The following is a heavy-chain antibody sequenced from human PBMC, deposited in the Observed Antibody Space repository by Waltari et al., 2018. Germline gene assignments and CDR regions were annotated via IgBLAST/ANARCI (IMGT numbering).Heavy chain of an antibody. J-gene: IGHJ4*02. Sequence: VQLLESGGGLVQSGGSLRLSCAASGFTFRSYAMQWVSQAPGKGVEWVSVISGSGGSTDYADSVKGRFTISRDNSKNTLYLQMNNLRVEDTAVYYCASSLYGDYTQIWGRVFDYWGQGTLVTVSS. V-gene: IGHV3-23*01. D-gene: IGHD4-17*01. CDR1: GFTFRSYA. CDR2: ISGSGGST. CDR3: ASSLYGDYTQIWGRVFDY.